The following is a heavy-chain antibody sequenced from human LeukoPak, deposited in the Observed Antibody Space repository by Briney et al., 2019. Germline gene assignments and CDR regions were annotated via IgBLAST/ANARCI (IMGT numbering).Heavy chain of an antibody. J-gene: IGHJ4*02. CDR1: GFTFSSYA. CDR3: AKARRGIAVAGSFDY. CDR2: ISGSGGST. D-gene: IGHD6-19*01. Sequence: GGSLRLSCAASGFTFSSYAMSWVRQAPGKGLEWVSAISGSGGSTYYADSVKGRFTISRDNAKNSLYLQMNSLRAEDTALYYCAKARRGIAVAGSFDYWGQGTLVTVSS. V-gene: IGHV3-23*01.